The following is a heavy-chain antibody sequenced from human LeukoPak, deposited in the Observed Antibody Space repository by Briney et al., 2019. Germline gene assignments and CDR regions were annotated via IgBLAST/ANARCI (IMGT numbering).Heavy chain of an antibody. CDR1: GFTFSSYS. Sequence: GGSLRLSCAASGFTFSSYSMNWVRQAPGKGLEWVSFIRSSSSYISYADSVKGRFTISRDNAKNSLYLQMNSLRAEDTAVYYCARPGIAVAGEFFDYWGQGTLVTVSS. CDR3: ARPGIAVAGEFFDY. CDR2: IRSSSSYI. J-gene: IGHJ4*02. V-gene: IGHV3-21*01. D-gene: IGHD6-19*01.